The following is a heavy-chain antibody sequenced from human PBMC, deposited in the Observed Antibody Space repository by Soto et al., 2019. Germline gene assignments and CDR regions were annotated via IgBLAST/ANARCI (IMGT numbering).Heavy chain of an antibody. CDR1: GGSISSYY. D-gene: IGHD5-12*01. J-gene: IGHJ4*02. CDR3: ARDGYNFGGFDY. CDR2: IYYSGSP. Sequence: SETLSLTCTVSGGSISSYYWSWIRQHPGKGLEWIGYIYYSGSPNYNPSLKSRVTISVDTSKNQFSLKLSSVTAADTAVYYCARDGYNFGGFDYWGQGTLVTVSS. V-gene: IGHV4-59*01.